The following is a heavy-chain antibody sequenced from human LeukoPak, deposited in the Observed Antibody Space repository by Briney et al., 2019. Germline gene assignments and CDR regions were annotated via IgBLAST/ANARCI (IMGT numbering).Heavy chain of an antibody. D-gene: IGHD3-10*01. CDR3: ARREGAALRGY. V-gene: IGHV4-34*01. CDR1: GGSFSGYY. Sequence: PSETLSLTCAVYGGSFSGYYWSWIRQPPGKGLEWIGEINHSGSTNYNPSLKSRVTISVDTSKNQFSLKLSSVTAADTAVYYCARREGAALRGYWGQGTLVTVSS. CDR2: INHSGST. J-gene: IGHJ4*02.